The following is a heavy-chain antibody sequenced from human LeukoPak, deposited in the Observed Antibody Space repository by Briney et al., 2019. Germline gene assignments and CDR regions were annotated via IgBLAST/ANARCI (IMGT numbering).Heavy chain of an antibody. CDR3: AREIPKDY. CDR1: GFTFSSYS. CDR2: ISSSSSYI. V-gene: IGHV3-21*01. J-gene: IGHJ4*02. D-gene: IGHD2-21*01. Sequence: GGSLRLSCAASGFTFSSYSMNWVRQAPGKGLEWVSSISSSSSYIYYAGSVKGRFTISRDNAKNSLYLQMNSLRAEDTAVYYCAREIPKDYWGQGTLVTVSS.